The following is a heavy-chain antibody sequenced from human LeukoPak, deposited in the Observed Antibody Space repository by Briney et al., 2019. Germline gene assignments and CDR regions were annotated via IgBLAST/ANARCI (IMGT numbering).Heavy chain of an antibody. CDR2: INHSGSS. Sequence: PSETLSLPCALYVESFSGYYWSCIRQPPGKGREWIGEINHSGSSTHNPPLKSRVPISVDTSKNQFSLKLSSVTAADTAVYYCARCSDDDIVVVPATIYASAMGGQARMVTVS. J-gene: IGHJ3*02. CDR3: ARCSDDDIVVVPATIYASAM. D-gene: IGHD2-2*01. V-gene: IGHV4-34*01. CDR1: VESFSGYY.